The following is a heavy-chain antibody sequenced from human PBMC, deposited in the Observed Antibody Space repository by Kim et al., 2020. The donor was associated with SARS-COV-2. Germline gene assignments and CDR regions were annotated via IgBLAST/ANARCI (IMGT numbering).Heavy chain of an antibody. Sequence: GGSLRLSCAASGFTFSSYGMHWVRRAPGKGLEWVAVISYDGSNKYYADSVKGRFTISRDNSKNTLYLQMNSLRAEDTAVYYCARFLTMVRGVMDPWRLLDVWGQGTTVTVSS. CDR1: GFTFSSYG. CDR2: ISYDGSNK. J-gene: IGHJ6*02. V-gene: IGHV3-33*05. D-gene: IGHD3-10*01. CDR3: ARFLTMVRGVMDPWRLLDV.